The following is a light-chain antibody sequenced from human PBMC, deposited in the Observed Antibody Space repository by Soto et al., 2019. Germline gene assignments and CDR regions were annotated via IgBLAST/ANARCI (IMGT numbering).Light chain of an antibody. CDR3: QSYDSSLSGYV. CDR2: ENI. CDR1: SSNIGAGYE. V-gene: IGLV1-40*01. Sequence: QSVLTQPPSVSEAPGQRVTISCTGSSSNIGAGYEAHWYQQVPGTAPKLLIYENINRPSGVPDRFSGSKSGTSASLAITGLQAEDEAEYYCQSYDSSLSGYVFGTGTKLTVL. J-gene: IGLJ1*01.